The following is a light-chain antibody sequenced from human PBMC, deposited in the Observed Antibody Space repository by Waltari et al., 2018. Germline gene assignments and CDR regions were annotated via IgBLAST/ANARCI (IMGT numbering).Light chain of an antibody. CDR3: QQYGSSPRT. CDR1: QSVSSSY. V-gene: IGKV3-20*01. Sequence: EIVLTQSPGTLSLSPGERATPGCRASQSVSSSYLAWYQQKPGQAPRLLIYGASSRATGIPDRFSGSGSGTDFTLTISRLEPEDFAVYYCQQYGSSPRTFGQGTKVEIK. CDR2: GAS. J-gene: IGKJ1*01.